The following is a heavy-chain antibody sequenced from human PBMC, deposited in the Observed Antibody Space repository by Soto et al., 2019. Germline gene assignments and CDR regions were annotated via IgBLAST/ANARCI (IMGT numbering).Heavy chain of an antibody. CDR2: IYPGDSDI. Sequence: GASQKLTCQSSGYRFTRSWIAWAHQMPGKALAWMGTIYPGDSDITYSPYFQAPVIISADKSISTAYLQWSSLKTSDTAMYHFARHFRTAGAYGTDVRGQETTVTASS. J-gene: IGHJ6*02. CDR1: GYRFTRSW. V-gene: IGHV5-51*07. CDR3: ARHFRTAGAYGTDV.